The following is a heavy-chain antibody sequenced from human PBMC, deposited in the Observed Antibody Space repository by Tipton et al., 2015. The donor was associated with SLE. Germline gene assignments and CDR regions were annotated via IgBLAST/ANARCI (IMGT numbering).Heavy chain of an antibody. J-gene: IGHJ6*02. CDR1: GFTFSSYE. D-gene: IGHD2-2*01. CDR2: ISSSGSTI. V-gene: IGHV3-48*03. CDR3: ASLSTSGGSGMDV. Sequence: SLRLSCAASGFTFSSYEMNWVRQAPRKGLEWVSYISSSGSTIYYADSVKGRFTISRDNAKNSLYLQMNSLRAEDTAVYYCASLSTSGGSGMDVWGQGTTVTVSS.